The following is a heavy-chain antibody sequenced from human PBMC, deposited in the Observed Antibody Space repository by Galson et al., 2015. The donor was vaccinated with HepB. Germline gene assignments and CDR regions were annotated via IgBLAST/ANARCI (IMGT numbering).Heavy chain of an antibody. Sequence: SLRLSCAASGFSFSSYSMNWVRQAPGKGLEWVSAISSSSIYIYQADSVKGRFTTSRDNAENSLYLQMNSLRAEDTAVYYCARGKYDSGTDYYFDYWGQGTLVTVSS. CDR3: ARGKYDSGTDYYFDY. J-gene: IGHJ4*02. CDR2: ISSSSIYI. D-gene: IGHD3-22*01. V-gene: IGHV3-21*01. CDR1: GFSFSSYS.